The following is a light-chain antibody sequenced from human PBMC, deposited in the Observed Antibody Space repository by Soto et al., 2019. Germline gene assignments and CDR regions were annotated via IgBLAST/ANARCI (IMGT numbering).Light chain of an antibody. V-gene: IGKV1-39*01. CDR1: QSIRNY. Sequence: DIQMTQSPSSLSASVGDRVTITCRASQSIRNYLSWFQQKPGKAPKLLIYAASSLQSGVPSRFSGSGSGTEFTLTISSLQPEDFAIYHCHQSYSDPRTFGQGTKVDIK. J-gene: IGKJ1*01. CDR2: AAS. CDR3: HQSYSDPRT.